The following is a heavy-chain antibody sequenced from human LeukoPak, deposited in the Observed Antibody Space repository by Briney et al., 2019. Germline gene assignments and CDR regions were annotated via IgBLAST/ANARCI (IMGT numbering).Heavy chain of an antibody. D-gene: IGHD5-12*01. CDR1: GFTFSNAW. CDR2: IKGKTDGGTT. J-gene: IGHJ4*02. V-gene: IGHV3-15*01. Sequence: GGSLRLSCAASGFTFSNAWMSWVRQAPGKGLEWVGRIKGKTDGGTTDYAAPVKGRFTISRDDSKNTLYLQMNSLKTEDTAVYYCTTDNPPYSGYDGTFDYWGQGTLVTVSS. CDR3: TTDNPPYSGYDGTFDY.